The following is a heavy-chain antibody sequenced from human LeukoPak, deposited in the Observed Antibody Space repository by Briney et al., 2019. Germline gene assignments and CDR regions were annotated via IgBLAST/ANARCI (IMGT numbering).Heavy chain of an antibody. Sequence: PSQTLSLTCTVSGGSISSGDHYWSWIRQPPGRGLEWIGYIYYSGSTHYNPSLKSRVTISVDTSKNQFSLKVGSVTAADTAVYYCVRDVPSGLFDYWGQGSLVTVSS. CDR2: IYYSGST. J-gene: IGHJ4*02. V-gene: IGHV4-30-4*01. D-gene: IGHD3-10*01. CDR1: GGSISSGDHY. CDR3: VRDVPSGLFDY.